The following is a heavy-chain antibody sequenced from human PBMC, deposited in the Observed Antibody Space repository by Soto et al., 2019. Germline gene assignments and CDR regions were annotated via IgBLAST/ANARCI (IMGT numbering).Heavy chain of an antibody. V-gene: IGHV4-4*08. CDR2: VSSTGST. Sequence: SETLSLTCTVSGASITQYYWNWIRQSPGKGLEWIVSVSSTGSTVYNPSLTSRVTVSLDTSKNQFSLYLQMDSLRAEDTALYYCARSHSASAGPVYFDFWGLGALVTVSS. CDR1: GASITQYY. D-gene: IGHD1-1*01. J-gene: IGHJ4*02. CDR3: ARSHSASAGPVYFDF.